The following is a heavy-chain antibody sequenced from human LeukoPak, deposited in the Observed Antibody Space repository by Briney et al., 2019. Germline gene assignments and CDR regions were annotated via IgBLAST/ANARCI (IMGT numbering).Heavy chain of an antibody. D-gene: IGHD3-3*01. Sequence: ASVKVSCKASGYTFTTYAISWVRQAPGQGLDWMGWISNYNGNTEYAQNVQGRVTMTTDTSTSTTYMELRNLRSDDTAVYYCAAHIGITTVEVVQGAFDIWGQGTLVTVSS. CDR3: AAHIGITTVEVVQGAFDI. CDR2: ISNYNGNT. CDR1: GYTFTTYA. V-gene: IGHV1-18*01. J-gene: IGHJ3*02.